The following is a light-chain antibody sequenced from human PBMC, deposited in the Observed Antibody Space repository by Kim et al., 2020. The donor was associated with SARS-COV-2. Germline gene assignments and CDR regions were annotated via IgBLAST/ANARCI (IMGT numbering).Light chain of an antibody. Sequence: SYELIQPPSVSVSPGQTARITSSGDTLPKQYAYWFQQKPGQAPVVVIFEDTERPSGIPERFSGSTSGTTVTLTISGVQAEDEADYYCQSADSSDTFWVFGGGTQLTVL. V-gene: IGLV3-25*03. J-gene: IGLJ3*02. CDR2: EDT. CDR3: QSADSSDTFWV. CDR1: TLPKQY.